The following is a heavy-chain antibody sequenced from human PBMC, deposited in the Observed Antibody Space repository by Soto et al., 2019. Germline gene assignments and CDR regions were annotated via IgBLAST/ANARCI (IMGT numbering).Heavy chain of an antibody. D-gene: IGHD2-2*01. Sequence: QVQLVQSGAEVKKPGSSVKVSCKASGGTFSSYAISWVRQAPGQGLEWMGGIIPIFGTANYAQKFQGRVTITADASTSTAYMELSSLRSEDTAVYYCARGTDIVLVPAAHNWFDPWGQGTLVTVSS. V-gene: IGHV1-69*12. CDR3: ARGTDIVLVPAAHNWFDP. CDR2: IIPIFGTA. CDR1: GGTFSSYA. J-gene: IGHJ5*02.